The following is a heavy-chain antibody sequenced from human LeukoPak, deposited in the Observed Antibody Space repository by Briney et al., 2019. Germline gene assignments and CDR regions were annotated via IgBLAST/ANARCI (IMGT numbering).Heavy chain of an antibody. CDR3: ATRSAYYTYYFDY. CDR2: IYSGGST. CDR1: GFTVSSNY. Sequence: GGSLRLSCAASGFTVSSNYMTWVRQAPGKGLEWVSVIYSGGSTYYADSVKGRFTISRDNSKNTLYLQMNSLRAEDTAVYYCATRSAYYTYYFDYWGQGTLVTVSS. J-gene: IGHJ4*02. D-gene: IGHD3-22*01. V-gene: IGHV3-53*01.